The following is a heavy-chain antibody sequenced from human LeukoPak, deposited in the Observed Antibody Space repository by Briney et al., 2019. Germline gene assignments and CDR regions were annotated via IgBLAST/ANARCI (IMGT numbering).Heavy chain of an antibody. V-gene: IGHV1-46*01. CDR1: GYTFTSYY. D-gene: IGHD2-2*01. Sequence: ASVKVSCKASGYTFTSYYMHWVRQAPGQGLEWMGIINPSGGSTSYAQKFQGRVTMTRDTSTSTVYMELSSLRSEDTAVYYCARDRGYCSSTSCYSYSYYGMDVWGKGTTVTVSS. CDR3: ARDRGYCSSTSCYSYSYYGMDV. J-gene: IGHJ6*04. CDR2: INPSGGST.